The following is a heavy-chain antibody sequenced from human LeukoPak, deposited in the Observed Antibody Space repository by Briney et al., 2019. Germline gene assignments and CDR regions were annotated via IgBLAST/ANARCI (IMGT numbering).Heavy chain of an antibody. D-gene: IGHD2-21*02. CDR2: ISGSGGST. J-gene: IGHJ3*02. Sequence: GGSLRLSCAASGFTFSSYAMSWVRQAPGKGLEWVSAISGSGGSTYYADSVKGRFTISRDNAKNSLYLQMNSLRAEDTAVYYCARRSYCGGDCYGSDAFDIWGQGTMVTVSS. V-gene: IGHV3-23*01. CDR1: GFTFSSYA. CDR3: ARRSYCGGDCYGSDAFDI.